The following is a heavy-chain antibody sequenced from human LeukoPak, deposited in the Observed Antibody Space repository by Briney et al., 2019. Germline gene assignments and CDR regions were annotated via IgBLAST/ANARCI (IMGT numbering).Heavy chain of an antibody. V-gene: IGHV4-59*08. Sequence: PSETLSLTCTVSGGSISSYYWSWIRQPPGKGLEWSGYIYYSGSTNYNPSLKSRVTISVDTSKNRFSRKLSSVTAADTAVYYCARPYYYDSSGYPGAFDIWGQGTMVTVSS. CDR1: GGSISSYY. CDR2: IYYSGST. D-gene: IGHD3-22*01. J-gene: IGHJ3*02. CDR3: ARPYYYDSSGYPGAFDI.